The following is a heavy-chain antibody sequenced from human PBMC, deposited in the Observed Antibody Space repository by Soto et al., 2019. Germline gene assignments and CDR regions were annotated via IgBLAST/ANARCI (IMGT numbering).Heavy chain of an antibody. J-gene: IGHJ4*02. CDR3: ATVIPPTPYNRPHSLDH. V-gene: IGHV1-69*01. D-gene: IGHD1-20*01. Sequence: YSLRWVSQEPGQGLEWMGGIIPIFATSTYAQKFLGRVTFTADESASTAYMDLSSLTSEDTAAYYCATVIPPTPYNRPHSLDHWGQGPLVT. CDR2: IIPIFATS. CDR1: YS.